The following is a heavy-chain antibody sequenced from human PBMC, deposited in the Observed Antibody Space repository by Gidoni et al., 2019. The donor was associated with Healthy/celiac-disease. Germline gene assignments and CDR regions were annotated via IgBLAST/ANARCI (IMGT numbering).Heavy chain of an antibody. CDR3: ARGVSGWYVFDY. J-gene: IGHJ4*02. CDR1: GYTFTNYI. Sequence: QVQLVQSGAEVKKHGASVKVCCKASGYTFTNYIMHWVRQAPGQRLEWMGWINPGNGDTKHSQIFQGRVTITRDTSASTAYMELSSLRSEDTAVYYCARGVSGWYVFDYWGQGTLVTVSS. CDR2: INPGNGDT. D-gene: IGHD6-19*01. V-gene: IGHV1-3*01.